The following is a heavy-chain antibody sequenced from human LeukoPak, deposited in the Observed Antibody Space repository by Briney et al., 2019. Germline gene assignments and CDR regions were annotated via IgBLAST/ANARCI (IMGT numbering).Heavy chain of an antibody. Sequence: GGSLRLSCAASGFSFGGYAMSWVRQAPGKELEWVSAISGRGGSTYYADSVKGRFTISRDNSKNTLYLQMNSLRAEDTAVYYCAKDRGSGWPQFDYWGQGTLVTVSS. CDR1: GFSFGGYA. CDR2: ISGRGGST. J-gene: IGHJ4*02. V-gene: IGHV3-23*01. CDR3: AKDRGSGWPQFDY. D-gene: IGHD6-19*01.